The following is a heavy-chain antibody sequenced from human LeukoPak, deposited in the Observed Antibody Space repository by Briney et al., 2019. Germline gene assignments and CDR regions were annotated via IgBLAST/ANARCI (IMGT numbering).Heavy chain of an antibody. D-gene: IGHD6-19*01. CDR1: GGSISSYY. Sequence: SETLSLTCTVSGGSISSYYWSWIRQPAGKGLEWIGRIYTSGSTNYNPSLKSRVTMPVDTSKNQFSLKLSSVTAADTAVYYCASSSGWYTQFDYWGQGTLVTVSS. V-gene: IGHV4-4*07. CDR2: IYTSGST. CDR3: ASSSGWYTQFDY. J-gene: IGHJ4*02.